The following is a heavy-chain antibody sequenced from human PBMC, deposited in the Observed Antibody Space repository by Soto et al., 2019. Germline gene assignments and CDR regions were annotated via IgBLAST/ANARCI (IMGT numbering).Heavy chain of an antibody. V-gene: IGHV1-69*01. Sequence: QVQLVQSGAEVKKPGSSVRVSCQASGGTFTYSVSWVRQAPGQGLEWMGGIMPIFGTTNYAQKFQGGMTITADESRNIAYLELSSLKSEATAVYYCARQSGRDDACDIWGQGTLVTVSS. CDR2: IMPIFGTT. CDR3: ARQSGRDDACDI. CDR1: GGTFTYS. J-gene: IGHJ3*02. D-gene: IGHD1-26*01.